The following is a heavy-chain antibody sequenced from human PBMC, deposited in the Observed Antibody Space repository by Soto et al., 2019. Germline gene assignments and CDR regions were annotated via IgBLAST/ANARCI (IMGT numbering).Heavy chain of an antibody. CDR2: ISGSGGST. D-gene: IGHD2-15*01. V-gene: IGHV3-23*01. Sequence: WGALVVCCAASGFTFSSYAMSWVRQAPGKGLDWVPAISGSGGSTYYADSVNGRFTISRDNAKNTLYLQMNSLRAEDTAVYYCAKGLHGNDAFDIWGQGTMVTVSS. CDR1: GFTFSSYA. J-gene: IGHJ3*02. CDR3: AKGLHGNDAFDI.